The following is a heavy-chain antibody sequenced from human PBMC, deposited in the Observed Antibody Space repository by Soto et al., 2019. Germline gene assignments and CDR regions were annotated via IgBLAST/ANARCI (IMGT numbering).Heavy chain of an antibody. V-gene: IGHV4-34*01. J-gene: IGHJ6*02. CDR3: ARTRRYYYGMDV. CDR1: GGSFSGYY. Sequence: PSETLSLTCAVYGGSFSGYYWSWIRQPPGKGLEWIGEINHSGSTNYNPSLKSRVTISVDTSKNQFSLKLSSVTAADTAVYYCARTRRYYYGMDVWGQGTTVTAP. CDR2: INHSGST.